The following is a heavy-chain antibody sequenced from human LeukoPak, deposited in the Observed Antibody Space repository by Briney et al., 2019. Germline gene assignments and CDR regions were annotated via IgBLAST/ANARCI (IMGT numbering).Heavy chain of an antibody. D-gene: IGHD3-22*01. CDR1: GVSISSSNW. CDR2: ICRSGSN. J-gene: IGHJ5*02. CDR3: ASTYYYDSSGYYRVFDP. V-gene: IGHV4-4*02. Sequence: NASETLSLTCAVSGVSISSSNWWSRVREPPGEGLGWIGDICRSGSNNYNPSLKSRVTISVDKSKNQFSLKLRPVTAADGAVLLWASTYYYDSSGYYRVFDPWGQGTLVTVSS.